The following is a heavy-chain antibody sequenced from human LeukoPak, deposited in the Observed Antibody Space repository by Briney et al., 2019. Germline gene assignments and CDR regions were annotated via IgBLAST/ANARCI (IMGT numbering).Heavy chain of an antibody. D-gene: IGHD3-10*01. CDR1: GFIFKKYW. CDR3: AREAVRGVYYFDY. J-gene: IGHJ4*02. Sequence: GGSLRLSCAASGFIFKKYWMNWVRQVPGKGLECLANIKEDGSETYYADSVKGRFTISRDNAKNSLYLQMNSLRAEDTAVYYCAREAVRGVYYFDYWGQGTLVTVSS. CDR2: IKEDGSET. V-gene: IGHV3-7*03.